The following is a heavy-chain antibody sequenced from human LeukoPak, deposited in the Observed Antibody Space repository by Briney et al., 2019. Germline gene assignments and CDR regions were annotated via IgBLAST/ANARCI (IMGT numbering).Heavy chain of an antibody. J-gene: IGHJ4*02. D-gene: IGHD5-18*01. Sequence: PGGSLRLSCAASGFTFSSYSMNWVRQAPGKGLEWVSSISSSSSYIYYADSVKGRFTISRDNSKNTLYLQMNSLRAEDTAVYYCASHTAMVKDGAWYFDYWGQGTLVTVSS. CDR2: ISSSSSYI. V-gene: IGHV3-21*01. CDR3: ASHTAMVKDGAWYFDY. CDR1: GFTFSSYS.